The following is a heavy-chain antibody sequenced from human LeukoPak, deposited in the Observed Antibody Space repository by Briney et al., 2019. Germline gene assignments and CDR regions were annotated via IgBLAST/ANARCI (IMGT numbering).Heavy chain of an antibody. D-gene: IGHD1-7*01. CDR3: AKDERNWNYNLASQTYD. Sequence: GGSLRLSCAASGFTFSSYAMSWVRQAPGKGLEWVSAISGSGGSTYYADSVKGRFTISRDNSKNTLYLQMNSLRAEDTAAYYCAKDERNWNYNLASQTYDWGQGTLVTVSS. V-gene: IGHV3-23*01. J-gene: IGHJ4*02. CDR2: ISGSGGST. CDR1: GFTFSSYA.